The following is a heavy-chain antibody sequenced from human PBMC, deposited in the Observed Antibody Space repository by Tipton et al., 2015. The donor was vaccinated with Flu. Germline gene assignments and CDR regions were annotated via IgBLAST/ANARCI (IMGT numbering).Heavy chain of an antibody. D-gene: IGHD2-21*02. CDR1: GGTFSSYA. V-gene: IGHV1-69*01. CDR3: ARGRGRAYCGGDCYSDAFDI. CDR2: IIPIFGTA. Sequence: QMQLVQSGAEVKKPGSSVKVSCKASGGTFSSYAISWVRQAPGQGLEWMGGIIPIFGTANYAQKFQGRVTITADESTSTACMELSSLRSEDTAVYYCARGRGRAYCGGDCYSDAFDIWGQGTMVTVSS. J-gene: IGHJ3*02.